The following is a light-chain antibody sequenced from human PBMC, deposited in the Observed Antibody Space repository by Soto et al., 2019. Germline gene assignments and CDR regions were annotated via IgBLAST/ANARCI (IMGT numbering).Light chain of an antibody. CDR2: DAS. Sequence: EIVLTQSPATPSLSPGERATLSCRASQSVSSYLAWYQQKPGQAPRLLIYDASNRATGIPARFSGSGSGTDFTLTISSLEPEDFAVYYCQQRSNWPPITFGPGTKVDIK. CDR3: QQRSNWPPIT. CDR1: QSVSSY. J-gene: IGKJ3*01. V-gene: IGKV3-11*01.